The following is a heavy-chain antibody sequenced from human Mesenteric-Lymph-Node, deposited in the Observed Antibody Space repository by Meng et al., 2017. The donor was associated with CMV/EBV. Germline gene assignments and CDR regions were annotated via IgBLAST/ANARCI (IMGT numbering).Heavy chain of an antibody. V-gene: IGHV4-31*02. CDR2: IYYSGSA. D-gene: IGHD6-13*01. Sequence: SMSSGGYYWNWIRQHPGKGLEWIGYIYYSGSAFYTPSLKSRVSISVATSKNQFSLKLSSVTAADTAVYYCAGDRLGKTAAGKYDFDSWGQGTLVTVSS. J-gene: IGHJ4*02. CDR1: SMSSGGYY. CDR3: AGDRLGKTAAGKYDFDS.